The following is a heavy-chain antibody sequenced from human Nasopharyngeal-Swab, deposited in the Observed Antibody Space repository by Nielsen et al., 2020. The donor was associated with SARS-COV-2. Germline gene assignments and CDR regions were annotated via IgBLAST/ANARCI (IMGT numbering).Heavy chain of an antibody. Sequence: ASVQVSCKASGYTFTSYYMHWVRQAPGQGLVWMGIIKPSGGSTSYAQKFQDRGTMTRDTSTSTVYMELSSLRSEDTAVYYCARDLLGTAMDVDYWGQGTLVTVSS. D-gene: IGHD5-18*01. CDR3: ARDLLGTAMDVDY. J-gene: IGHJ4*02. CDR2: IKPSGGST. V-gene: IGHV1-46*01. CDR1: GYTFTSYY.